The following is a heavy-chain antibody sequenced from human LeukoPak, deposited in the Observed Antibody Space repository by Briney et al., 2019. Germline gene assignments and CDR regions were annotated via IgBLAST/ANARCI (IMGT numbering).Heavy chain of an antibody. J-gene: IGHJ6*02. V-gene: IGHV1-8*02. CDR3: ARDPGRLTIFGVVSQFYYGMDV. D-gene: IGHD3-3*01. CDR2: MNPNSGNT. CDR1: GYTFTSYG. Sequence: ASVKVSCKASGYTFTSYGISWVRQATGQGLEWMGWMNPNSGNTGYAQKFQGRVTMTRNTSISTAYMELSSLRSEDTAVYYCARDPGRLTIFGVVSQFYYGMDVWGQGTTVTVSS.